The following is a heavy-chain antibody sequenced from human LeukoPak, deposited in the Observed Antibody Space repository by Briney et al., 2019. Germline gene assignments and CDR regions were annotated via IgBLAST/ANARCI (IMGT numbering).Heavy chain of an antibody. CDR3: ARDLTRYGGGNWFDP. CDR1: GGTFSSYA. J-gene: IGHJ5*02. V-gene: IGHV1-69*04. Sequence: GSSVKVSCKASGGTFSSYAISWVRQAPGQGLEWMGRIIPILGIANYAQKFQGRVTITADKSTSTAYMELSSLRSEDTAVYYCARDLTRYGGGNWFDPWGQGTLVTVSS. D-gene: IGHD4-23*01. CDR2: IIPILGIA.